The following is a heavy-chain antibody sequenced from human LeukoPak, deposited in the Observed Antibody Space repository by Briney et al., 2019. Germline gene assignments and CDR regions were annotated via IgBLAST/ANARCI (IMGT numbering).Heavy chain of an antibody. CDR1: GGSISSGGYY. J-gene: IGHJ4*02. CDR2: VYYSGAT. D-gene: IGHD6-19*01. CDR3: ARRVAVTGIYCFDH. Sequence: SETLSLTCAVSGGSISSGGYYWSWIRQPPGKGLEWIGYVYYSGATNYNPSLKSRVTISLETSKNQFSLRLTSVTAADTAVYYCARRVAVTGIYCFDHWGQGTPVTVSS. V-gene: IGHV4-61*08.